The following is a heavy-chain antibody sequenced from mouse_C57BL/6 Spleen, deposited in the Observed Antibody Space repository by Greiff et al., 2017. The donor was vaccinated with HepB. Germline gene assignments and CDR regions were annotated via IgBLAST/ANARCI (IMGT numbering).Heavy chain of an antibody. D-gene: IGHD2-5*01. Sequence: QVQLKESGPGILQPSQTLSLTCSFSGFSLSTFGMGVGWIRQPSGKGLEWLAHIWWDDDKYYNPALKSRLTISKDTSKNQVFLKIANVDTADTATYYCSRSGYYSKRGYAMDYWGQGTSVTVSS. CDR1: GFSLSTFGMG. J-gene: IGHJ4*01. CDR2: IWWDDDK. V-gene: IGHV8-8*01. CDR3: SRSGYYSKRGYAMDY.